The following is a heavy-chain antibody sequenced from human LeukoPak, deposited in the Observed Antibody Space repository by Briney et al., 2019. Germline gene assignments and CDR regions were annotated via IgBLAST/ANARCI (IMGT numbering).Heavy chain of an antibody. J-gene: IGHJ4*02. CDR2: IDRGGTT. D-gene: IGHD3-10*01. CDR1: GGSFSGYY. CDR3: ARGYGSGSYYSY. V-gene: IGHV4-34*01. Sequence: SETLSLTCAVYGGSFSGYYWSWIRQPPGKGLEWIGEIDRGGTTTYNPSLRGRVTISVDTSKNQFSLKLRSVTAADKAVYYCARGYGSGSYYSYWGQGTLVTVSS.